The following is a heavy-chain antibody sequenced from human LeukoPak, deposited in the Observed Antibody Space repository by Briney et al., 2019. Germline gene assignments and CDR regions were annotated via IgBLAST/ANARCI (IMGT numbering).Heavy chain of an antibody. V-gene: IGHV1-69*01. CDR2: IIPIFGTA. Sequence: SVKVSCKASGGTFSSYAISWVRQAPGQGLEWMGGIIPIFGTASYAQKFQGRVTITADESTSTAYMELSSLRSEDTAVYYCASPYDFWSGYERMGYYYYYYMDVWGKGTTVTVSS. J-gene: IGHJ6*03. CDR1: GGTFSSYA. CDR3: ASPYDFWSGYERMGYYYYYYMDV. D-gene: IGHD3-3*01.